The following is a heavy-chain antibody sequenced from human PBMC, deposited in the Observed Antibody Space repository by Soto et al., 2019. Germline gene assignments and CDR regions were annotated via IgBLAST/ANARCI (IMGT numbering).Heavy chain of an antibody. CDR1: GFTFSSYS. CDR3: ARGPRMYYDFWSGYQNYYYYGMDV. Sequence: LRLSCAASGFTFSSYSMNWVRQAPGKGLGWVSSISSSSSYIYYADSVKGRFTISRDNAKNSLYLQMNSLRAEDTAVYYCARGPRMYYDFWSGYQNYYYYGMDVRGQGTTVTVSS. J-gene: IGHJ6*02. V-gene: IGHV3-21*01. CDR2: ISSSSSYI. D-gene: IGHD3-3*01.